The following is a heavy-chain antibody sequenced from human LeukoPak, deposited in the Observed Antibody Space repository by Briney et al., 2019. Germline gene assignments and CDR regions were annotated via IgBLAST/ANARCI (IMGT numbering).Heavy chain of an antibody. Sequence: GGSLRLSCAASGFTFSSYAMHWVRQAPGKGLEWVSSIVGSGDSTYYTDSVKGRFTISRDNSKNMLYLQLNSLRGEDTAVYYCANHRAGSGFYYYYMDVWGKGTTVTISS. J-gene: IGHJ6*03. CDR2: IVGSGDST. V-gene: IGHV3-23*01. CDR3: ANHRAGSGFYYYYMDV. CDR1: GFTFSSYA. D-gene: IGHD3-10*01.